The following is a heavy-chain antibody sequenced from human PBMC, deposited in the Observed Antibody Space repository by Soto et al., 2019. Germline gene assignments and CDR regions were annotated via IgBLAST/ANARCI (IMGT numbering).Heavy chain of an antibody. D-gene: IGHD3-16*02. CDR1: GVSISSYF. Sequence: LSLTCSVSGVSISSYFWSWIRQPPGRGLEWIGYTYHRGSTNYSPSLKSRVAISLDTSENQFSLKVNSVTAADTAVYYCARIGGYHGPLDYWGQGTPVTVSS. V-gene: IGHV4-59*01. J-gene: IGHJ4*02. CDR2: TYHRGST. CDR3: ARIGGYHGPLDY.